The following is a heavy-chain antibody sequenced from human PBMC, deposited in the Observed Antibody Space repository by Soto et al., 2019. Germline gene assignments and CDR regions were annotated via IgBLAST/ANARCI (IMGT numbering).Heavy chain of an antibody. V-gene: IGHV5-51*01. Sequence: GESLKISCKGSGYSFTSYWIGWVRQMPGKGLEWMGIIYPGDSDTRYSPSFQGQVTISADKSISTAYLQWSSLKASDTAMYYCARVGIMITFGGVIVPRGAFDIWGQGTMVTVSS. D-gene: IGHD3-16*02. CDR1: GYSFTSYW. J-gene: IGHJ3*02. CDR3: ARVGIMITFGGVIVPRGAFDI. CDR2: IYPGDSDT.